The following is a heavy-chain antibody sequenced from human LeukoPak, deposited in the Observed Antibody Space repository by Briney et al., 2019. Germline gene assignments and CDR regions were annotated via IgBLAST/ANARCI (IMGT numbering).Heavy chain of an antibody. CDR3: ATSRDWRVES. V-gene: IGHV3-48*02. D-gene: IGHD2-21*02. CDR1: GFAFNIYS. J-gene: IGHJ4*02. Sequence: GGSLRLSCVASGFAFNIYSLNWVRQTPGKRLEWVSYITGSSSKILYADSVKGRFTISRDNAKTSVYLQMNSLRDEDTAVYCCATSRDWRVESWGRGIAVTVSS. CDR2: ITGSSSKI.